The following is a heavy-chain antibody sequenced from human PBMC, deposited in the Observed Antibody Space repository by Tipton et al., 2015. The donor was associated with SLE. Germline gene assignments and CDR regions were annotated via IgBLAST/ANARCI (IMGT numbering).Heavy chain of an antibody. Sequence: GSLRLSCAASGFTFSSYSMNWVRQAPGKGLEWVSYISSSSSTIYYADSVKGRFTISRDNAKNSLYLQMNSLRAEDTAVYYCARVEWELPDYWGQGTLVTVSS. CDR2: ISSSSSTI. CDR1: GFTFSSYS. V-gene: IGHV3-48*01. J-gene: IGHJ4*02. CDR3: ARVEWELPDY. D-gene: IGHD1-26*01.